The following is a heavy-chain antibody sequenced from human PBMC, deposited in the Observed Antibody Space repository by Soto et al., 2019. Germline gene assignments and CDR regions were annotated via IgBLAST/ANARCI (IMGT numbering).Heavy chain of an antibody. D-gene: IGHD3-16*01. J-gene: IGHJ5*02. CDR3: ARHLGGWFDP. V-gene: IGHV4-59*01. CDR1: GGSISSYY. CDR2: IYYSGST. Sequence: QVQLQESGPGLVKPSETLSLTCTVSGGSISSYYWSWIRQPPGKGLEWIGDIYYSGSTNYNPSLTTRATIPVDTSKNQFSLKLTSVPAADTAVYYCARHLGGWFDPWGQGTLVTVSS.